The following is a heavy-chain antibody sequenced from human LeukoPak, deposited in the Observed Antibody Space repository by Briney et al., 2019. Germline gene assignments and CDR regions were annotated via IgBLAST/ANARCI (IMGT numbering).Heavy chain of an antibody. CDR1: VYTFTSYG. D-gene: IGHD4-11*01. J-gene: IGHJ4*02. CDR2: ISTYNGNT. Sequence: ASVKVSCKASVYTFTSYGISWVRHAPGQGLEWMGWISTYNGNTNYAQKLQGRVTMTTDTSTTTAYMELRSLTSDDTAVYYCARDPTTQTFDYWGQGTLVTVSS. CDR3: ARDPTTQTFDY. V-gene: IGHV1-18*01.